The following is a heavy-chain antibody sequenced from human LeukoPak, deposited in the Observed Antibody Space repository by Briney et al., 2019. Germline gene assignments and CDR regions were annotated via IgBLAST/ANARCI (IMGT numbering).Heavy chain of an antibody. CDR1: GFSINNYW. Sequence: GGSLTLSCAVSGFSINNYWMTWYRQAPGKGLECVAHIKGDASEKYYLDSVKGRFTISRDNAKNSLYLQMNSLRAEDTAVYHCARQAGVTWGQGTLVTVSS. V-gene: IGHV3-7*01. D-gene: IGHD6-19*01. CDR3: ARQAGVT. J-gene: IGHJ5*02. CDR2: IKGDASEK.